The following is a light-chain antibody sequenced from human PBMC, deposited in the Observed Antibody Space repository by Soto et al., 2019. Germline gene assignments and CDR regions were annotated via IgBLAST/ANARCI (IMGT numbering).Light chain of an antibody. J-gene: IGKJ4*01. CDR1: QGIGDT. CDR3: QPYSFRPLT. Sequence: VMTQSPATLSVSPGEGVTLSCRATQGIGDTLALCQHKRGPTHRLLINDTSTRAPGVPAMVSGSRSGPGFALAIMSLQSEGFAIYYCQPYSFRPLTCAGGTRVES. V-gene: IGKV3-15*01. CDR2: DTS.